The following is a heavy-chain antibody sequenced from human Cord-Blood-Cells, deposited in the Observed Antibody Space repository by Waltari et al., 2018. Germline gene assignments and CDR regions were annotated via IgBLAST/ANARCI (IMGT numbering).Heavy chain of an antibody. CDR2: IYHSGST. Sequence: QVQLQESGPGLVKPSETLSLTCPVPGYSTSSCYYWGWIRQPPGKGLEWIGSIYHSGSTYYNPSLKSRVTISVDTSKNQFSLKLSSVTAADTAVYYCARGQQLIDWYFDLWGRGTLVTVSS. CDR1: GYSTSSCYY. V-gene: IGHV4-38-2*02. D-gene: IGHD6-13*01. J-gene: IGHJ2*01. CDR3: ARGQQLIDWYFDL.